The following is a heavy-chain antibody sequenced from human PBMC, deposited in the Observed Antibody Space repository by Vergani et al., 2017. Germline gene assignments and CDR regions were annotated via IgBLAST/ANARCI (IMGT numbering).Heavy chain of an antibody. CDR3: AREKYGPGNDPVYFYYGMDV. J-gene: IGHJ6*04. CDR1: GGTFGRHA. Sequence: QFQLVQSGNEVKKPGSSVKISCEASGGTFGRHAISWVRQAPSAGLEWMGGTIPMFGTTSYPQKFQGRVTISADASTRTVYMEVSSLSVKDTALYYCAREKYGPGNDPVYFYYGMDVWGEGTTVTVSS. CDR2: TIPMFGTT. V-gene: IGHV1-69*12. D-gene: IGHD3-10*01.